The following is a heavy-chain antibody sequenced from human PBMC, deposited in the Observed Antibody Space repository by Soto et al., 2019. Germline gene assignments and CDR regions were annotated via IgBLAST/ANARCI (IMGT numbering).Heavy chain of an antibody. V-gene: IGHV1-2*02. CDR3: AREIGSYYNWFDP. D-gene: IGHD1-26*01. CDR2: INPNSGGT. Sequence: GASVKVSCKASGYTFTGYYMHWVRQAPGQGLEWMGWINPNSGGTNYAQKFRGRVTMTRDTSISTAYMELSRLRSDDTAVYYCAREIGSYYNWFDPWGQGTLVTVSS. CDR1: GYTFTGYY. J-gene: IGHJ5*02.